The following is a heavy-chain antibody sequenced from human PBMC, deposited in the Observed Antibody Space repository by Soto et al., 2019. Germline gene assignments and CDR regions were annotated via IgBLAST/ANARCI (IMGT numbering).Heavy chain of an antibody. D-gene: IGHD2-15*01. J-gene: IGHJ4*02. CDR3: VKDHASGNSSFDS. CDR2: ISYDGSNQ. Sequence: PGGSLRLSCAASGFTFNIYGMHWVRQAPDKGLEWVALISYDGSNQYYADSVKGRFTISRDNSKNTLFLQMNSLRADDTAVYSCVKDHASGNSSFDSWGQGPLVIVSS. V-gene: IGHV3-30*18. CDR1: GFTFNIYG.